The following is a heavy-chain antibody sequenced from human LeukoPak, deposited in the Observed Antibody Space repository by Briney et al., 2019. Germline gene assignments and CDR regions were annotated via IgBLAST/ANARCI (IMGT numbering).Heavy chain of an antibody. V-gene: IGHV4-59*01. CDR1: GGSISSYY. Sequence: SETLSLTCTVSGGSISSYYWSWIRQPPGKGLEWIGYIYYSGSTNYNPSLKSRVTISVDTSKNQFSLKLSSVTAADTAVYYCARVDRPRSTDRHYYYYMDVWGKGTTVTVSS. J-gene: IGHJ6*03. CDR2: IYYSGST. CDR3: ARVDRPRSTDRHYYYYMDV. D-gene: IGHD2-2*01.